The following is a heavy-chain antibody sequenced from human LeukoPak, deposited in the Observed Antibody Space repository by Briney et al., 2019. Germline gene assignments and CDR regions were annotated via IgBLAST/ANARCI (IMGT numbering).Heavy chain of an antibody. CDR2: IQNDGSIK. J-gene: IGHJ6*03. Sequence: GGSLRLSCAASGFTFSSYGMHWVRQAPGKGLEWVAYIQNDGSIKYYADSLKGRFTISRDNSKNTLNLQMNSLRAEDTAVYYCAKDPGSMVRGFYMDVWGKGTTVTVPS. V-gene: IGHV3-30*02. D-gene: IGHD3-10*01. CDR3: AKDPGSMVRGFYMDV. CDR1: GFTFSSYG.